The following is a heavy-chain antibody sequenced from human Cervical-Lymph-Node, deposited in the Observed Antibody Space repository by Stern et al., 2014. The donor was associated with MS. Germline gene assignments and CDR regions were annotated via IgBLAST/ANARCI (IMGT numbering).Heavy chain of an antibody. J-gene: IGHJ4*02. D-gene: IGHD1-14*01. CDR1: GFKFSIYW. CDR3: ARQTTAWASDV. CDR2: IYPGDSET. Sequence: EVQLVQSGAELIRPGESLKISCKGSGFKFSIYWIAWVRQMPGKGLEGMGIIYPGDSETRYSPAFQGQVTMSADKSTSTACLQWSSLNASDTAMYFCARQTTAWASDVWGQGTLVTVSS. V-gene: IGHV5-51*01.